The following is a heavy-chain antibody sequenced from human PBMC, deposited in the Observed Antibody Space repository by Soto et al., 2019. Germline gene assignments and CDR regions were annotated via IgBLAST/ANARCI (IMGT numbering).Heavy chain of an antibody. CDR2: ISSSSSYI. D-gene: IGHD6-13*01. CDR1: GFTFSSYS. CDR3: ARDGLSSSWSFDY. Sequence: EVQLVESGGGLVKPGGSLRLSCAASGFTFSSYSMNWVRQAPGKGLEWVSSISSSSSYIYYADSVKGRFTISRDNAKNSLYLQMNSLRAEDTAVYYCARDGLSSSWSFDYWVQGTLVTVSS. J-gene: IGHJ4*02. V-gene: IGHV3-21*01.